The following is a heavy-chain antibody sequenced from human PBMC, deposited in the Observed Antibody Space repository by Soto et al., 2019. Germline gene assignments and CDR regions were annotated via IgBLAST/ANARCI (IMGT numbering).Heavy chain of an antibody. J-gene: IGHJ5*01. CDR2: ISAYTDTP. CDR3: ARVIPGVEACFVF. Sequence: ASVKVSCKASGYTFTNFGVTWVRRAPGQGLEWMGWISAYTDTPNYAQKFQGRVTMTIDTSTSTAYMDLRSLTSDDTAVYYCARVIPGVEACFVFWGQGPLVSVS. V-gene: IGHV1-18*01. D-gene: IGHD2-2*01. CDR1: GYTFTNFG.